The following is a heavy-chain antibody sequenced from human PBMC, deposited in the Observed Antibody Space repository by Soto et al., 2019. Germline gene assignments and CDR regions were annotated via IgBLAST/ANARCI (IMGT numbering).Heavy chain of an antibody. CDR1: GFTFSSYW. J-gene: IGHJ1*01. CDR2: ISNDGSS. CDR3: ARLPNKSPQN. V-gene: IGHV3-74*01. Sequence: EVQLVESGGGLVQPGGSLRLSCVASGFTFSSYWMHWVRQAPGKGLVWVSSISNDGSSIYADPVKGRFTISRDNAKNTLYLQMNSLRAEDTDVSYCARLPNKSPQNWGQGTLVIVSP.